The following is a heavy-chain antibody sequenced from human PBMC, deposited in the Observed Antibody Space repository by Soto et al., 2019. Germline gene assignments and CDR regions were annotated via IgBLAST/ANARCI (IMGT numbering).Heavy chain of an antibody. Sequence: QVQLQESGPGLVMPSETLSLTCTVSGDSISGGPYFWGWIRQPPGKRLEWIGSIFYDGYTLYTPSLKSRVTISVDTSKNQFSLKLTSVAAADTAIYFCARLQAAVPHYWGQGILVTVSS. CDR2: IFYDGYT. J-gene: IGHJ4*02. V-gene: IGHV4-39*01. D-gene: IGHD6-13*01. CDR1: GDSISGGPYF. CDR3: ARLQAAVPHY.